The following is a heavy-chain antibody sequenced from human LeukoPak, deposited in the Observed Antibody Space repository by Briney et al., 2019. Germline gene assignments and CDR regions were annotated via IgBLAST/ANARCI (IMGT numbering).Heavy chain of an antibody. CDR2: IYTSGST. D-gene: IGHD4-17*01. CDR3: ARGGHDYGFFP. J-gene: IGHJ5*02. V-gene: IGHV4-4*07. CDR1: GGSISSYY. Sequence: SETLSLTCTVSGGSISSYYWSWIRQPAGKGLEWIGRIYTSGSTNYNPSLKSRVTISVAKSKNQFSLKLSSVTAADTAVYYCARGGHDYGFFPWGQGTLVTVSS.